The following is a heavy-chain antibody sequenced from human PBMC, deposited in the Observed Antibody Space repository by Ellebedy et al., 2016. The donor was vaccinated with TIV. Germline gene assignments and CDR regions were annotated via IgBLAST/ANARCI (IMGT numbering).Heavy chain of an antibody. CDR2: INPNSGGT. D-gene: IGHD4-23*01. V-gene: IGHV1-2*02. Sequence: AASVKVSCKAFGYIFTGYYMHWVRQAPGQGLEWMGWINPNSGGTDHAQKFQSRVTMTRATSTSTAYMELSGLRSDDTAVYYCARVSGISVIGGNWFDPWGQGTLVTVSS. J-gene: IGHJ5*02. CDR1: GYIFTGYY. CDR3: ARVSGISVIGGNWFDP.